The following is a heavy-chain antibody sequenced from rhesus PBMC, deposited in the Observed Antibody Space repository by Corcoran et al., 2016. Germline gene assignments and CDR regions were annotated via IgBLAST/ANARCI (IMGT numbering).Heavy chain of an antibody. J-gene: IGHJ4*01. CDR2: IYSSRGST. V-gene: IGHV4-76*01. Sequence: QVQLQESGPGVVKPSETLSLTCAVSGGSISSGYDWSWIRQPPGRGLEWIGYIYSSRGSTNYNPSLQNRVTISKDASKDQFSVKLSSVTAADTAGYYCARDRANFDYWGQGVLVTVSS. CDR1: GGSISSGYD. CDR3: ARDRANFDY.